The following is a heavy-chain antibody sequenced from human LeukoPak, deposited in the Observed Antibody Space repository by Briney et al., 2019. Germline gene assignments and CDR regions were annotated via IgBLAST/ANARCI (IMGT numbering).Heavy chain of an antibody. CDR1: GFTFSSYS. D-gene: IGHD5-12*01. J-gene: IGHJ4*02. CDR3: ARDSSGYDNRFDY. Sequence: GGSLRLSCAASGFTFSSYSMYWVRQAPGKGLEWVSSISSSSSYIYYADSVKGRFTISRDNAKNSLYLQMNSLRAEDTAVYYCARDSSGYDNRFDYWGQGTLVTVSS. V-gene: IGHV3-21*01. CDR2: ISSSSSYI.